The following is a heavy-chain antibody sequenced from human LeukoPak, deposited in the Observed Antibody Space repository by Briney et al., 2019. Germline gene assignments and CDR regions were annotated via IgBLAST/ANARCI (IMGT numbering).Heavy chain of an antibody. V-gene: IGHV4-59*12. D-gene: IGHD3-22*01. CDR1: GGSISGYY. CDR2: INYSGSS. CDR3: ARGLTYYYDSSGYFDY. J-gene: IGHJ4*02. Sequence: PSETLSLTCTVSGGSISGYYWSWIRQPPGKRLEWIAYINYSGSSNYNPSLKSRVTISVDTSKNQFSLKLSSLTAADTAVYYCARGLTYYYDSSGYFDYWGQGTLVTVSS.